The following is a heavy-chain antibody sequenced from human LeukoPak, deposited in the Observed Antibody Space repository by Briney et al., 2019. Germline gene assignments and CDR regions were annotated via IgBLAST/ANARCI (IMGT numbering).Heavy chain of an antibody. CDR3: ARESTHWGVYYYYMDV. D-gene: IGHD3-10*01. CDR2: ISYDGSNK. V-gene: IGHV3-30*04. J-gene: IGHJ6*03. Sequence: GGSLRLSCAASGFTFSSYAMHWVRQAPGKGLEWVAVISYDGSNKYYADSVKGRFTISRDNSKNTLYLQMNSLRAEDTAVYYCARESTHWGVYYYYMDVWGKGTTVTVSS. CDR1: GFTFSSYA.